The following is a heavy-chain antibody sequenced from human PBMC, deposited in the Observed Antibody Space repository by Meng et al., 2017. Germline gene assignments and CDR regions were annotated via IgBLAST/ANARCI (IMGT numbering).Heavy chain of an antibody. CDR1: GFTFSSYA. V-gene: IGHV3-23*04. D-gene: IGHD7-27*01. CDR2: ISGSGGST. Sequence: VPLVWLGGGVVQPGRSLRLSCAAFGFTFSSYAMHWVRQAPGKGLEWVSAISGSGGSTYYADSVKGRFTISRDNSKNTLYLQMNSLRAEDTAVYYCAKVWGSGYWGQGTLVTVSS. J-gene: IGHJ4*02. CDR3: AKVWGSGY.